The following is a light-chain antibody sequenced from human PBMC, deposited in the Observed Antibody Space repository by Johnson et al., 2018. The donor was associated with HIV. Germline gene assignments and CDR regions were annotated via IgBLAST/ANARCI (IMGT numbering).Light chain of an antibody. J-gene: IGLJ1*01. V-gene: IGLV1-44*01. CDR3: AAWDDSLNVPV. CDR2: SNN. Sequence: QSVLTQPPSVSAAPGQKVTISCSGISSKIGNNYVSWYQHLPGAAPKLLIYSNNQRPSGVPDRFSGSKSGTSASLAISGLQSEDEADYYCAAWDDSLNVPVFETGTKVPFL. CDR1: SSKIGNNY.